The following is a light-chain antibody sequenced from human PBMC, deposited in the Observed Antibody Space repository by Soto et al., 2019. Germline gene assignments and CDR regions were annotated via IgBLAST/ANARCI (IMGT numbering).Light chain of an antibody. Sequence: EIVMTQSPATLSVSPGERVTLSCRVSQSVSSNLAWYQQKPGQAPRILIYGASTRATGIPARFSGSGSGPEFTLTISSLQSEDFAVYYCQQYNNWPPYTFGQGTKLEIK. CDR2: GAS. CDR3: QQYNNWPPYT. J-gene: IGKJ2*01. CDR1: QSVSSN. V-gene: IGKV3-15*01.